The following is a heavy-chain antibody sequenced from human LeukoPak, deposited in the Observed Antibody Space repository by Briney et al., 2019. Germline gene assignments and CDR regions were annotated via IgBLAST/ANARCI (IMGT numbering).Heavy chain of an antibody. CDR2: IHTSSRV. J-gene: IGHJ4*02. D-gene: IGHD4-17*01. V-gene: IGHV4-61*02. Sequence: SETLSLTCTVSGDSITRGTYYWNWIRQPAGKGLEWIGRIHTSSRVNYNPSLKSRVTISIDTSRNLVSLRLTSVTAADAAVYYCARDRGNADYGDYFDSWGQGTLVSVSS. CDR1: GDSITRGTYY. CDR3: ARDRGNADYGDYFDS.